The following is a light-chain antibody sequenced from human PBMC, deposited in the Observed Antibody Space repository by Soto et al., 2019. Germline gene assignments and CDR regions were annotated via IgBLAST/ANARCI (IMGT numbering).Light chain of an antibody. J-gene: IGLJ3*02. CDR3: QSYDSGLSGSV. CDR2: DNT. V-gene: IGLV1-40*01. CDR1: SSNIGAGYE. Sequence: QSVLTQPPSVSGAPGQRVIISCNGNSSNIGAGYEIHWYQQLPGTAPKLLIYDNTNRPSGVPDRFSASKSGSSASLAITGLQAEDEADYYCQSYDSGLSGSVFGGGTKLTVL.